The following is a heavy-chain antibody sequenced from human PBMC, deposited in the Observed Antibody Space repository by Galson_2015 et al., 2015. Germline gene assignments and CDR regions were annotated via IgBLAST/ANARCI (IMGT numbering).Heavy chain of an antibody. V-gene: IGHV3-48*03. CDR2: ISNSGSNI. J-gene: IGHJ4*02. CDR1: GFTFSSYE. D-gene: IGHD1-1*01. CDR3: ARVLGGRNEY. Sequence: SLRLSCAASGFTFSSYEMNWVRQAPGKGLEWVSYISNSGSNIYYADSVKGRFTISRDNAKNSMYLQMNSLRAEDTAVYYCARVLGGRNEYWGQGTLVTVSS.